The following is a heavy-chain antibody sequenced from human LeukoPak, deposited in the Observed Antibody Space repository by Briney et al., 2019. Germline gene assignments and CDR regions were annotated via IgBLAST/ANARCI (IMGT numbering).Heavy chain of an antibody. Sequence: GGSLRLSCAASGFTFSSYSMNWVRQVPGKGLEWVSVISGSGSGTNFADSVKGRFTMSRDNSKNTLYLQMNSLRAEDTAVYYCAKGYGGNSYYFDYWGQGTLVTVSS. V-gene: IGHV3-NL1*01. D-gene: IGHD4-23*01. CDR3: AKGYGGNSYYFDY. CDR2: ISGSGSGT. J-gene: IGHJ4*02. CDR1: GFTFSSYS.